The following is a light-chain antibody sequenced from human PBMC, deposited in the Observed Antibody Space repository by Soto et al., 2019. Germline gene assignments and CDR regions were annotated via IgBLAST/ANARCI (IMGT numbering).Light chain of an antibody. Sequence: QSALTQPRSVSGSPGQSVTISCTGTTNDVGNYNYVSWYQQHPSKAPKLMIYDVTKRPSGVPDRFSGSKSGNTASLTISGLQAEDEADYYCCSYAGSYSYVFGTGNKLTVL. CDR2: DVT. J-gene: IGLJ1*01. V-gene: IGLV2-11*01. CDR1: TNDVGNYNY. CDR3: CSYAGSYSYV.